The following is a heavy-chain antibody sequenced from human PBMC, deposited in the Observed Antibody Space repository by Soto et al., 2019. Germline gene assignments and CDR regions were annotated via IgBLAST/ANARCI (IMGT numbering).Heavy chain of an antibody. J-gene: IGHJ4*02. Sequence: GGSLRLSCAASGFTFSSYAMSWVRQAPGKGLEWVSAISGSGGSTSYADSVKGRFTISRDNSKNTLYLQMNSLRAEDTAVYYCAKKYDFWSGYYVYCVQGTLVTVSS. V-gene: IGHV3-23*01. CDR3: AKKYDFWSGYYVY. CDR2: ISGSGGST. CDR1: GFTFSSYA. D-gene: IGHD3-3*01.